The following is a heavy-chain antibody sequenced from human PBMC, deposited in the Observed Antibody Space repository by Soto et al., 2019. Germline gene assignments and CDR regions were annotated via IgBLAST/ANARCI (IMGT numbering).Heavy chain of an antibody. CDR2: INPSGGST. Sequence: QVQLVQSGAEVMQPGASVKVSCKASGYTFTSYYIQWVRQAPGQGLEWMGIINPSGGSTNYAQKFPGRATMTRATSTSTVYVELSSLRSEDTAIYYCSRGYPPRDQLGNLPGAYWGYRPLVTVSS. J-gene: IGHJ4*01. CDR1: GYTFTSYY. D-gene: IGHD1-1*01. V-gene: IGHV1-46*03. CDR3: SRGYPPRDQLGNLPGAY.